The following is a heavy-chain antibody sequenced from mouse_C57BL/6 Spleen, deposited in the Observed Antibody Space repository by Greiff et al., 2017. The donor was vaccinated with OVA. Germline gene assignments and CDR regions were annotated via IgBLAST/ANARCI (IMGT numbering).Heavy chain of an antibody. Sequence: QVHVKQPGAELVRPGSSVKLSCKASGYTFTSYWMHWVKQRPIQGLEWIGNIDPSDSETHYNQKFKDKATLTADKSSSTAYMQLSSLTSEDSAVYYCARGGERFAYWGQGTLVTVSA. V-gene: IGHV1-52*01. J-gene: IGHJ3*01. CDR2: IDPSDSET. CDR1: GYTFTSYW. CDR3: ARGGERFAY.